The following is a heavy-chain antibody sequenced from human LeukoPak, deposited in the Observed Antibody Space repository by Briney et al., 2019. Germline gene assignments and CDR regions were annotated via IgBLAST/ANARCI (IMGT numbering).Heavy chain of an antibody. J-gene: IGHJ6*02. CDR1: GFTFSSYA. Sequence: PGGSLRLSCAASGFTFSSYAMHWVRQAPGKGLEWVAVISYDGSNKYYADSVKGRFTISRDNSKNTLYLQMNSLRAEDTAVYYCARDLDDILTSLYYYGMDVWGQGTTVTVSS. V-gene: IGHV3-30-3*01. CDR2: ISYDGSNK. D-gene: IGHD3-9*01. CDR3: ARDLDDILTSLYYYGMDV.